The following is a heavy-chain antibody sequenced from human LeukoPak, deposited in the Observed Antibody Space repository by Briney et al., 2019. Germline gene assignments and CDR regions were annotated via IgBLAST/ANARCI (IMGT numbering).Heavy chain of an antibody. Sequence: PSETLSLTCTVSGGSISSYYWSWLRQPPGKGLEWIGYIYYSGSTNYNPSLKSRVTISVDTSKNQFSLKLSSVTAADTAVYYCARLPPHCSGGSCPFDYWGQGTLVTVSS. V-gene: IGHV4-59*08. D-gene: IGHD2-15*01. J-gene: IGHJ4*02. CDR2: IYYSGST. CDR3: ARLPPHCSGGSCPFDY. CDR1: GGSISSYY.